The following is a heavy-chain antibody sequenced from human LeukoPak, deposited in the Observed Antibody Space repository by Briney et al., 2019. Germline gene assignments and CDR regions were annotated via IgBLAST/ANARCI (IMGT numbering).Heavy chain of an antibody. J-gene: IGHJ2*01. CDR3: ARGGLRWSNRVSWYFDL. CDR1: GVSFSGYY. CDR2: INHSGST. D-gene: IGHD4-23*01. V-gene: IGHV4-34*01. Sequence: SETLSLTCAVYGVSFSGYYWSWIRQPPGKGLEWIGEINHSGSTNYNPSLKSRVTISVDTSKNRLSLKLSSVTDADTAVYYCARGGLRWSNRVSWYFDLWGRGTLVTVSS.